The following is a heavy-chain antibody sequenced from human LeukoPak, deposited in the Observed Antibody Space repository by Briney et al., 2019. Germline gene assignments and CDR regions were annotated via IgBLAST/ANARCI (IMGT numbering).Heavy chain of an antibody. D-gene: IGHD3-10*01. CDR2: IIPIFGTA. CDR1: GYTFTGYY. CDR3: ARDRERITMVRGVYDAFDI. Sequence: SVKVSCKASGYTFTGYYMHWVRQAPGQGLEWMGRIIPIFGTANYAQKFQGRVTITTDESTSTAYMELSSLRSEDTAVYYCARDRERITMVRGVYDAFDIWGQGTMVTVSS. J-gene: IGHJ3*02. V-gene: IGHV1-69*05.